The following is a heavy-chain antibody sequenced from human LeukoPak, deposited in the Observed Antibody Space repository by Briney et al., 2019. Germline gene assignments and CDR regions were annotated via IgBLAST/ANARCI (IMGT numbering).Heavy chain of an antibody. CDR2: FSYTDGSE. V-gene: IGHV3-23*01. D-gene: IGHD6-13*01. CDR1: GFIFSNYL. Sequence: GGSLRLSREVSGFIFSNYLMHWVRQAPGKGLVWVSGFSYTDGSEQYAVSVRGHYTITRDNSKNSLYLQVNSVRDDDTAVYFCAKARIEAAGTGAFDIWGQGTMVTVPS. J-gene: IGHJ3*02. CDR3: AKARIEAAGTGAFDI.